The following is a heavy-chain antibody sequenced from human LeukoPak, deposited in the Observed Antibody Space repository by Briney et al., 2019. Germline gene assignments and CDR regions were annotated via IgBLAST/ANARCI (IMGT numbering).Heavy chain of an antibody. D-gene: IGHD3-16*01. CDR1: GFTFSSYG. V-gene: IGHV3-30*18. CDR2: ISYDGSNK. Sequence: PGRSLRLSCAASGFTFSSYGMHWVRQAPGKGLEWVAVISYDGSNKYYADSVKGRFTISRDNSKNTLYLQMDSLRAEDTAVYYCAKLAGWGEGFDYWGQGTLVTVSS. J-gene: IGHJ4*02. CDR3: AKLAGWGEGFDY.